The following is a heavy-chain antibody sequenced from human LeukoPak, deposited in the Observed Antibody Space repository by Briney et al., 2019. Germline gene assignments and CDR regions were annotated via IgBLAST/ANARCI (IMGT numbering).Heavy chain of an antibody. CDR2: ISAYNGNT. V-gene: IGHV1-18*01. D-gene: IGHD6-13*01. Sequence: ASVKVSCKASGYTFTSHGISWVRQAPGQGLEWMGWISAYNGNTNYAQKLQGRVTMTTDTSTSTAYMELRSLRSDDTAVYYCAREGSSSWYFGWFDPWGQGTLVTVSS. CDR1: GYTFTSHG. J-gene: IGHJ5*02. CDR3: AREGSSSWYFGWFDP.